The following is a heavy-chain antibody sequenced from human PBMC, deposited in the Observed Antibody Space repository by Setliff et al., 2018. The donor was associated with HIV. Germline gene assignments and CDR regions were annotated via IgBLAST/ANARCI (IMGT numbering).Heavy chain of an antibody. J-gene: IGHJ3*02. D-gene: IGHD2-15*01. V-gene: IGHV4-4*07. CDR3: ARVFPPIRGAPFGTPPGAFDI. CDR1: GDSMSPYY. CDR2: IYPSGGT. Sequence: SETLSLTCSVFGDSMSPYYWSWIRQSASKGLEWIGRIYPSGGTIYNPSLRSRVTLSVDTSQNQFSLRLTSVTAADTAIYYCARVFPPIRGAPFGTPPGAFDIWGQGTRVTVSS.